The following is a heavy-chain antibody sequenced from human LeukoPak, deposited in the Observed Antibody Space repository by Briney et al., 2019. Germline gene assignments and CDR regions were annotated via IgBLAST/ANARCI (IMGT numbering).Heavy chain of an antibody. J-gene: IGHJ4*02. V-gene: IGHV3-33*01. CDR1: GYTFSSYG. CDR3: ARDDVAVTGALDF. CDR2: IWYDGSNK. Sequence: GGSLRLSCAASGYTFSSYGMHWVRQAPGKGLEWVAVIWYDGSNKYYSDSVKGRFTISRDNSKNTLYLQMNSLRAEDTAVYYCARDDVAVTGALDFWGQGTLVTVSS. D-gene: IGHD6-19*01.